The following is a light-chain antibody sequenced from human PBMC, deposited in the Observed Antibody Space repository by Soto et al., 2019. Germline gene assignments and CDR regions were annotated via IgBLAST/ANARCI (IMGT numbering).Light chain of an antibody. CDR3: QQADTFPIT. V-gene: IGKV1-39*01. Sequence: DIHMTQSGASLSASIGYRVTITCRASQTVNTYLHWYQQKPGKAPKLLIYSASSLQSGVPSRFSGSGFGTDFTLTISSLQPEDFATYYCQQADTFPITFGQGTRLE. J-gene: IGKJ5*01. CDR1: QTVNTY. CDR2: SAS.